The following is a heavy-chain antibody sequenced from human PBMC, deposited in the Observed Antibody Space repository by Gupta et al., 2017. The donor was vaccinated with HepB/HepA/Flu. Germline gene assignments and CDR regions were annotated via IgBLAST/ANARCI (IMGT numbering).Heavy chain of an antibody. J-gene: IGHJ4*02. CDR2: IWFDGSNK. D-gene: IGHD5-18*01. Sequence: QVQLVESGGGVVEPGRSLRLSCAASGVTFGSHGMHWVRQAPGQGLEWVAVIWFDGSNKYYADSVKGRFTISRDNSNNTLFLHMDSLRAEDTAVYFCARAESALIRGPFDYWGQGTQVTVSS. CDR1: GVTFGSHG. V-gene: IGHV3-33*01. CDR3: ARAESALIRGPFDY.